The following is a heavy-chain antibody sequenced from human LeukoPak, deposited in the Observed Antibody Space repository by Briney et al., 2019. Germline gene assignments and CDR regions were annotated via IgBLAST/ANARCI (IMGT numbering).Heavy chain of an antibody. Sequence: ASVKVSCKASGYTFTSYGIGCVRPAPGQGLEWMGWIIAYNGNTNYAQKLQGRVTMTTDTSTSTAYMELMSLRSDDTAVYYCARVGGYCSSSSCYMLDYWGQGTLVTVSS. J-gene: IGHJ4*02. CDR3: ARVGGYCSSSSCYMLDY. CDR1: GYTFTSYG. CDR2: IIAYNGNT. D-gene: IGHD2-2*02. V-gene: IGHV1-18*01.